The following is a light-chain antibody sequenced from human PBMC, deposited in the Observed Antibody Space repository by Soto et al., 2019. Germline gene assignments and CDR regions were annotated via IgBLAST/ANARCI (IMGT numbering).Light chain of an antibody. V-gene: IGLV2-14*01. CDR3: SSYTSSSPPYV. J-gene: IGLJ1*01. Sequence: QSALTQPASVSGSPGQSINISCTGTSSDVGGYNYVSWYQQHPGKAPKLMIYEVSNRPSGVSNIFSGSKSGNTSSLTISVLQAEDEADYYCSSYTSSSPPYVFGTGTKVTVL. CDR2: EVS. CDR1: SSDVGGYNY.